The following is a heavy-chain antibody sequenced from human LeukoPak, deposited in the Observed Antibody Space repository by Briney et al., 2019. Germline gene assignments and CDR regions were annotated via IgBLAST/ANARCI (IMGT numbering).Heavy chain of an antibody. J-gene: IGHJ4*02. V-gene: IGHV1-2*02. CDR3: ARALRYDFWSGGYDY. Sequence: ASVKVSCKASGYTFTSYDINWVRQATGQGLEWMGWMNPNSGNTNYAQKFQGRVTMTRDTSISTAYMELSRLRSDDTAVYYCARALRYDFWSGGYDYWGQGTLVTVSS. D-gene: IGHD3-3*01. CDR2: MNPNSGNT. CDR1: GYTFTSYD.